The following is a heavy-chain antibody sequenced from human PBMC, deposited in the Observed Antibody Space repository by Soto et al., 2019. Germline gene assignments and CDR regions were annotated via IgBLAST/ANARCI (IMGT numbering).Heavy chain of an antibody. Sequence: GASVKVSCKASGYTFTSYGISWVRQAPGQGLEWMGWISAYNGNTNYAQKFQGRVTMTRNTSISTAYMELSSLRSEDTAVYYCARERGSGSYFTPWFDPRGQRTLVTVSS. CDR2: ISAYNGNT. D-gene: IGHD3-10*01. CDR1: GYTFTSYG. CDR3: ARERGSGSYFTPWFDP. V-gene: IGHV1-18*01. J-gene: IGHJ5*02.